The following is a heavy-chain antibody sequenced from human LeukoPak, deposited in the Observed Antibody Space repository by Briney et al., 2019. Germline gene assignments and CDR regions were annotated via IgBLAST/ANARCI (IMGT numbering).Heavy chain of an antibody. J-gene: IGHJ4*02. CDR3: STDAGYSSRWYNY. CDR2: IKSKSDGGTT. D-gene: IGHD6-13*01. V-gene: IGHV3-15*01. Sequence: PGGSLRLSCAASGFTFSSAYMSWVRQAPGKGLEWIGRIKSKSDGGTTDYAAPVKGRFIISRDDSKKTLYLQMYGLKTEGTAVYYCSTDAGYSSRWYNYWGQGILVTVSS. CDR1: GFTFSSAY.